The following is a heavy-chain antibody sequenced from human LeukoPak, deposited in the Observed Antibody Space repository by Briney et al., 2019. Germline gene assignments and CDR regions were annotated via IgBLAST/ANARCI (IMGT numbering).Heavy chain of an antibody. CDR3: ALLSGGTFDY. J-gene: IGHJ4*02. CDR1: GFTFSSYA. Sequence: GGSLRLSCAASGFTFSSYAMSWVRQVPGKGLEWVSVISGSGDNTYYADSVKGRSTISRDESTNTFSLQLDSLRVEDMGVYYCALLSGGTFDYWGQGTQVTVAS. V-gene: IGHV3-23*01. CDR2: ISGSGDNT. D-gene: IGHD2/OR15-2a*01.